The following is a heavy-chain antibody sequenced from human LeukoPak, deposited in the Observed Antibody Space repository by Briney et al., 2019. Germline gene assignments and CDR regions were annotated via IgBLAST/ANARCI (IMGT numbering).Heavy chain of an antibody. V-gene: IGHV4-34*01. CDR2: INHSGST. CDR1: GGSFSGYY. CDR3: ARGSGNCSSTSCPNYYYYYMDV. Sequence: PSETLSLTCAVYGGSFSGYYWSWIRQPPGKGLEWIGEINHSGSTNYNPSLKSRVTISVDTSKTQFSLKLSSVTAADTAVYYCARGSGNCSSTSCPNYYYYYMDVWGKGTTVTVSS. D-gene: IGHD2-2*01. J-gene: IGHJ6*03.